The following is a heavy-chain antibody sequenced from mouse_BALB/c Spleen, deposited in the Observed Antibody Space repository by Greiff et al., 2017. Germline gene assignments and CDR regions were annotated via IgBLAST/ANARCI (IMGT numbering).Heavy chain of an antibody. D-gene: IGHD2-1*01. V-gene: IGHV5-17*02. CDR2: ISSGSSTI. CDR3: ARADYGNFFDD. J-gene: IGHJ2*01. Sequence: DVMLVESGGGLVQPGGSRKLSCAASGFTFSSFGMHWVRQAPEKGLEWVAYISSGSSTIYYADTVKGRFTISRDNPKNTLFLQMTSLRSEDTAMYYCARADYGNFFDDWGQGTTLTVSS. CDR1: GFTFSSFG.